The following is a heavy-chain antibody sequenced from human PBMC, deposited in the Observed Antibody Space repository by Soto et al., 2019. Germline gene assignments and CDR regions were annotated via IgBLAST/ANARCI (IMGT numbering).Heavy chain of an antibody. Sequence: QVQLQESGPGLVKPSGTLSLTCAVSGGSVSSSNWWSWVRQSPGKGLEWMGEIYHSGSAHYNPSLKSRATIALGKSKNQFSLRLTSVTAADTAVYYCARVPGVVVSADDAFDFWRPGTRVIVSS. J-gene: IGHJ3*01. D-gene: IGHD2-21*02. CDR2: IYHSGSA. CDR3: ARVPGVVVSADDAFDF. V-gene: IGHV4-4*02. CDR1: GGSVSSSNW.